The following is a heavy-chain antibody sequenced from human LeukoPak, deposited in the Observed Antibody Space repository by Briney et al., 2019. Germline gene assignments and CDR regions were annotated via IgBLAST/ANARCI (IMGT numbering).Heavy chain of an antibody. CDR2: LYIDGKT. J-gene: IGHJ3*02. CDR3: AKTRSTNPDDAFDI. D-gene: IGHD5/OR15-5a*01. Sequence: PGESLRLSCAASGFTVSRKYMAWGRQAPGKGLEWVSTLYIDGKTYYTDSVEGRFTISRDEFQNTLDLQMNFLRAEDTAVYYCAKTRSTNPDDAFDIWGHGTLVTVSS. V-gene: IGHV3-53*01. CDR1: GFTVSRKY.